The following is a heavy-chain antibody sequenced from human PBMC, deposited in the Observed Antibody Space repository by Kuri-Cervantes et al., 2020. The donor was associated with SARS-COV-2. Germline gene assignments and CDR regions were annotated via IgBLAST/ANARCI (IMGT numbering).Heavy chain of an antibody. Sequence: SETLSLTCTVPGGSISSADYYWSWIRQPPGKGLEWIGYIYYSGSTYYNPSLKSRITISVDTSKNQFSLKLSSVTAADTAVYYCASCPGGLPYYYYGMDVWGQGTTVTVSS. D-gene: IGHD5-18*01. CDR3: ASCPGGLPYYYYGMDV. CDR1: GGSISSADYY. J-gene: IGHJ6*02. V-gene: IGHV4-30-4*01. CDR2: IYYSGST.